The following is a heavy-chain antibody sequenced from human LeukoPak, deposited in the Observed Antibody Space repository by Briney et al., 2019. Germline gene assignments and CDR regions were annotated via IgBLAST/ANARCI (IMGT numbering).Heavy chain of an antibody. CDR3: ARGGDAFDI. D-gene: IGHD2-15*01. V-gene: IGHV3-23*01. J-gene: IGHJ3*02. Sequence: GGSLRLSCAASGFTFSGSAMHWVRQASGKGLEWVSAISGRGGSTYFADSVKGRFTISRDNSKNTLYLQMTSLRAEGTAVYYCARGGDAFDIWGQGTMVSVSS. CDR2: ISGRGGST. CDR1: GFTFSGSA.